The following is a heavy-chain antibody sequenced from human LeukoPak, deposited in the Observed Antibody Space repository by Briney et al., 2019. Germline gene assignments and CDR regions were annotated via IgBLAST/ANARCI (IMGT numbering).Heavy chain of an antibody. J-gene: IGHJ6*02. V-gene: IGHV1-18*01. D-gene: IGHD2-15*01. CDR1: GYIFTSYG. CDR2: ISAYNGNT. CDR3: ARDIVPGGYYYYGMDV. Sequence: GASVKVSCKASGYIFTSYGISWVRQAPGQGLEWMGRISAYNGNTNYAQKLQGRVTMTTDTSTSTAYMELRSLRSDDTAVYYCARDIVPGGYYYYGMDVWGQGTTVTVSS.